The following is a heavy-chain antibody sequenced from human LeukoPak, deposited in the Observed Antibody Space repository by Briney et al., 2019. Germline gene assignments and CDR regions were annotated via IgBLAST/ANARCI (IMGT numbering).Heavy chain of an antibody. D-gene: IGHD3-3*01. J-gene: IGHJ4*02. CDR1: GGSISSSSYY. Sequence: SETLSLTCTVSGGSISSSSYYWGWIRQPPGKGLEWIGYIYYSGSTNYNPSLKSRVTISVDTSKNQFSLKLSSVTAADTAVYYCARHITIFGVVIMDFDYWGQGTLVTVSS. CDR2: IYYSGST. CDR3: ARHITIFGVVIMDFDY. V-gene: IGHV4-61*05.